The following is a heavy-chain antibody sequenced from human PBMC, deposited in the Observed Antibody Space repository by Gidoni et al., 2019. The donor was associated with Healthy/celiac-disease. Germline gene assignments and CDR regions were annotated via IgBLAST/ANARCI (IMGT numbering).Heavy chain of an antibody. CDR2: INHGGST. CDR3: ARGVRYLNSSDCSCSRGGATQLYYFDY. Sequence: QVQLQQWGAGRVKPSETLSLTCAVYGGSFSGYYWRWIGTPPGKGLGWILEINHGGSTNYHPSLKIRFTIPVYTAKNHFSLNLSSLTAADTAVYFCARGVRYLNSSDCSCSRGGATQLYYFDYWGQGTLVTVSS. V-gene: IGHV4-34*01. J-gene: IGHJ4*02. CDR1: GGSFSGYY. D-gene: IGHD3-22*01.